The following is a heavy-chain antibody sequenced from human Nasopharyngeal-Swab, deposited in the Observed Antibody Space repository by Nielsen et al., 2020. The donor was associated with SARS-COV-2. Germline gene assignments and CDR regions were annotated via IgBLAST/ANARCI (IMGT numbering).Heavy chain of an antibody. D-gene: IGHD5-12*01. Sequence: GGSLRLSCAASGFTLSSYGMHWVRQAPGKGLEWVAVISYDGSNKYYADSVKGRFTISRDNSKNTLYLQMNSLRAEDTAVYYCARDPDVDIVATDAFDIWGQGTMVTVSS. CDR2: ISYDGSNK. J-gene: IGHJ3*02. CDR1: GFTLSSYG. CDR3: ARDPDVDIVATDAFDI. V-gene: IGHV3-30*03.